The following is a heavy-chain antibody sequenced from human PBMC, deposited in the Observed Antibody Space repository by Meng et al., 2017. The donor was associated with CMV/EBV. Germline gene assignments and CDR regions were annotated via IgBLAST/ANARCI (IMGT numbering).Heavy chain of an antibody. V-gene: IGHV3-48*04. J-gene: IGHJ6*02. Sequence: GESLKISCAASGFTFSSYGMYWVRQAPGKGLEWVSYISSSGSTIYYADSVKGRFTISRDNAKNSLYLQMNSLRAEDTAVYYCARDGFLEWVLYMAAGTYYYYGMDVWGQGTTVTVSS. CDR3: ARDGFLEWVLYMAAGTYYYYGMDV. D-gene: IGHD3-3*01. CDR1: GFTFSSYG. CDR2: ISSSGSTI.